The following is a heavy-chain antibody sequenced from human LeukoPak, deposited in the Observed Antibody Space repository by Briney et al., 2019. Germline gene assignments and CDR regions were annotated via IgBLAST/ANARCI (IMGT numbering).Heavy chain of an antibody. CDR3: ARDPGSGY. J-gene: IGHJ4*02. D-gene: IGHD3-10*01. Sequence: SVKVSFKASGGTFSSYAISWVRQAPGPGLEWMGRIIPILGIANYAQKFQGRVTITADKSTSTAYMELSSLRSEDTAVYYCARDPGSGYWGQGTLVTVSS. V-gene: IGHV1-69*04. CDR2: IIPILGIA. CDR1: GGTFSSYA.